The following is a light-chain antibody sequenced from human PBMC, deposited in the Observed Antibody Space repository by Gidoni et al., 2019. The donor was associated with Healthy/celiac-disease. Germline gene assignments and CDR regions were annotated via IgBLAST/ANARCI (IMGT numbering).Light chain of an antibody. CDR1: QRVSSN. V-gene: IGKV3-15*01. CDR3: QQYNNWPRT. Sequence: ELVMPQSPATLSVSPGERATLSCRASQRVSSNLPWYQQKPGQAPRLLIYGASTRATGIPARFSGSGSGTEFTLTISSLQSEDFAVYYCQQYNNWPRTFGQGTKVEIK. J-gene: IGKJ1*01. CDR2: GAS.